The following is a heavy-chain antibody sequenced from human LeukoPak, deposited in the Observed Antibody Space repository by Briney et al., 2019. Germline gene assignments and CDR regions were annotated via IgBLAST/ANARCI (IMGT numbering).Heavy chain of an antibody. CDR2: INPNSGGT. V-gene: IGHV1-2*04. CDR1: GYTFTGYY. D-gene: IGHD3-10*01. CDR3: ARRSGFGELTAFDI. Sequence: ASVKVSCKASGYTFTGYYMHWVRQAPGQGLEWMGWINPNSGGTNYAQKFQGWVTMTRDTSISTAYMELSRLRSDDTAVYYCARRSGFGELTAFDIWGQGTMVTVSS. J-gene: IGHJ3*02.